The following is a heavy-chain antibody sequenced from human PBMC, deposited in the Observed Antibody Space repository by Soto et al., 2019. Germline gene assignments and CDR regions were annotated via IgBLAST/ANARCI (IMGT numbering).Heavy chain of an antibody. CDR2: KYDTGST. J-gene: IGHJ5*02. CDR1: SGSISSYF. Sequence: PSETLSLTCTVSSGSISSYFWSWIRQAPGKGLEWIAFKYDTGSTNYNPSLKGRVSISVDASKNQISLTVNSVTAADTAVYYLVSGWSSRWPSWGQGILVTVSS. CDR3: VSGWSSRWPS. V-gene: IGHV4-59*01. D-gene: IGHD6-13*01.